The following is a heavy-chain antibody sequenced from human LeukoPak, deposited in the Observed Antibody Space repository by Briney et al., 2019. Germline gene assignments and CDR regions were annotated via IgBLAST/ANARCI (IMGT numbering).Heavy chain of an antibody. CDR3: AREANCGGDCYSYYFDY. CDR1: GFTVSSNY. J-gene: IGHJ4*02. CDR2: IYSGGST. Sequence: GGSLRLSCAASGFTVSSNYMSWVRQAPGKGLEWVSVIYSGGSTYYADSVKGRFTISRDNSKNTLYLQMNSLRAEDTAVYYCAREANCGGDCYSYYFDYWGQGTLVTVSS. D-gene: IGHD2-21*02. V-gene: IGHV3-53*01.